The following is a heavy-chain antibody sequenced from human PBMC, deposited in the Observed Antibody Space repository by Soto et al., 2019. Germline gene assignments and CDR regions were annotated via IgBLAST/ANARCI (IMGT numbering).Heavy chain of an antibody. CDR2: IWYDGSNK. D-gene: IGHD4-17*01. V-gene: IGHV3-33*01. Sequence: PGGALRLSCAASGFTFSSYGMHWVRQAPGKGLEWVAVIWYDGSNKYYADSVKGRFTISRDNSKNTLYLQMNSLRAEDTAVYYCARDLEPYGDSSPADYWGQGTLVTVSS. CDR1: GFTFSSYG. J-gene: IGHJ4*02. CDR3: ARDLEPYGDSSPADY.